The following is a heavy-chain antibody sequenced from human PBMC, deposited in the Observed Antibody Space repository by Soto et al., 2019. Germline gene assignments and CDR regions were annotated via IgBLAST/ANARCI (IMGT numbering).Heavy chain of an antibody. CDR1: GDSISSGGYS. J-gene: IGHJ4*02. V-gene: IGHV4-30-2*01. CDR3: ARGTRTPGTDY. D-gene: IGHD1-1*01. CDR2: IYHSGST. Sequence: SETLSLTCAVSGDSISSGGYSWSWIRQPPGKGLEWIGYIYHSGSTYYNPSLKSRVTISRDNAKNSLYLQMNSLRAEDTAVYYCARGTRTPGTDYWGQGTLVTVSS.